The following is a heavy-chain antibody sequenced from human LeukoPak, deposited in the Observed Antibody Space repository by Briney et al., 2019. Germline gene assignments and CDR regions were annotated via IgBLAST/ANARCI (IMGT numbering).Heavy chain of an antibody. CDR3: ARDPYSGNYGNYYYYYMDV. CDR1: GFSFDDYA. CDR2: ISWNSGSI. J-gene: IGHJ6*03. D-gene: IGHD1-26*01. Sequence: GRSLRLSCAASGFSFDDYAMHWVRQAPGKGLEWVAGISWNSGSIDYVDSVKGRFTISRDNAKDSLYLQMNSLGPEDTAVYYCARDPYSGNYGNYYYYYMDVWGKGTTVTISS. V-gene: IGHV3-9*01.